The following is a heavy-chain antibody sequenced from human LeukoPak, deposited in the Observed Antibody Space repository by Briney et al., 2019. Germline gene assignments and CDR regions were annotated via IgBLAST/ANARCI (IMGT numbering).Heavy chain of an antibody. Sequence: SETLSLTCAVYGGSFSGYYWSWIRQPPGKGLEWIGEINHSGSTNYNPSLKSRVTISVDTPKNQFSLKLSSVTAADTAVYYCARVSGRYHPIYYFDYWGQGTLVTVSS. CDR2: INHSGST. J-gene: IGHJ4*02. CDR1: GGSFSGYY. D-gene: IGHD3-16*02. CDR3: ARVSGRYHPIYYFDY. V-gene: IGHV4-34*01.